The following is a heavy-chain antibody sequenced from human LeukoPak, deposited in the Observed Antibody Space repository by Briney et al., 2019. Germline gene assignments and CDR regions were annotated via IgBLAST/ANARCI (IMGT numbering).Heavy chain of an antibody. Sequence: KPSETLSLTCSVSGASINSYYWNWIRQPPGKGLEWIGNTYSSGSTNYNPSLKSRVTISLDTSKNQFSLPMGSVTAADTAVNYCAKDWELGSWGQGTLVTVSS. J-gene: IGHJ5*02. CDR3: AKDWELGS. CDR1: GASINSYY. CDR2: TYSSGST. D-gene: IGHD1-26*01. V-gene: IGHV4-59*01.